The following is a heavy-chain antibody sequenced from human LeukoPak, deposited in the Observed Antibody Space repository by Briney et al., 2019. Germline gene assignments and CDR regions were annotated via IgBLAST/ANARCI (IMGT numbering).Heavy chain of an antibody. CDR3: ARDLGRGGI. J-gene: IGHJ3*02. CDR1: GGSISSYY. CDR2: IYTSGST. D-gene: IGHD2-15*01. V-gene: IGHV4-4*07. Sequence: SDTLSLTCTVSGGSISSYYWSLIRQPAGKGLEGIGRIYTSGSTNYNPSLKSRVTMSVDTSKNQFSLKLSSVTAADTAVYYCARDLGRGGIWGQGTMVTVSS.